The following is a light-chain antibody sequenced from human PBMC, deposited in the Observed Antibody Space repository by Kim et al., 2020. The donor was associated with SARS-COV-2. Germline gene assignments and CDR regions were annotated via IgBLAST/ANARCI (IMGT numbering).Light chain of an antibody. V-gene: IGLV2-8*01. CDR2: EVS. CDR3: SSYAGSNMGV. Sequence: GQSVSISCIGTSSDIGGYNYVSWYQQHPGKAPKLMMYEVSKRPSEVPDRFSGSKSGNTASLTVSGLQAEDEADYYCSSYAGSNMGVFGGGTQLTVL. CDR1: SSDIGGYNY. J-gene: IGLJ3*02.